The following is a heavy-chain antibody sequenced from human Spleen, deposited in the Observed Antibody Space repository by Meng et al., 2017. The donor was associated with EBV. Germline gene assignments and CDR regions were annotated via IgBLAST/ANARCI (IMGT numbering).Heavy chain of an antibody. J-gene: IGHJ4*02. Sequence: QVRVQQWGAGLLKPSGTLSLTCAVYVGSFSGYYWTWIRQPPGKGLEWIGEINHSGSTNYNPSLKSRVTISVDTSKNQFSLKLSSVTAADTAVYYCARESPGQQVIFDAFWGQGILVTVSS. CDR3: ARESPGQQVIFDAF. D-gene: IGHD3-9*01. CDR2: INHSGST. CDR1: VGSFSGYY. V-gene: IGHV4-34*01.